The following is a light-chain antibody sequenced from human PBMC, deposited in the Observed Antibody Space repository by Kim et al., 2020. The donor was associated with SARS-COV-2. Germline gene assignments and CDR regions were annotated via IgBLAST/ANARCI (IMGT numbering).Light chain of an antibody. CDR3: ATWDDNLNGQVV. Sequence: ITIAGSGSSSGIGLKYVYWYQQFPGTAPKLLIYRDNQRPSGVPERFSGSKSGTSGSLAISGLRLDDEADYYCATWDDNLNGQVVFGGGTQLTVL. V-gene: IGLV1-47*01. J-gene: IGLJ2*01. CDR2: RDN. CDR1: SSGIGLKY.